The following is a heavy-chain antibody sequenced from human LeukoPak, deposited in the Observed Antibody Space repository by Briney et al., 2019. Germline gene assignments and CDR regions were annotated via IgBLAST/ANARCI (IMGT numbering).Heavy chain of an antibody. Sequence: ASVKVSCKASGYTFTSYGISWVRQAPGQGLEWMGWISAYNGNTNYAQKLQGRVTMTTDTSTSTAYMELRSLRSDDTAVYYCARDDIVVVVAATGAFDIWGQGTMVTVSS. CDR2: ISAYNGNT. D-gene: IGHD2-15*01. CDR3: ARDDIVVVVAATGAFDI. J-gene: IGHJ3*02. V-gene: IGHV1-18*01. CDR1: GYTFTSYG.